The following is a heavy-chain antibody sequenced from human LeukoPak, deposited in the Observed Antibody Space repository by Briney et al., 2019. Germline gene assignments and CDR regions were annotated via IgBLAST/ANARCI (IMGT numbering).Heavy chain of an antibody. D-gene: IGHD5-12*01. J-gene: IGHJ4*02. CDR1: GGTFSSYA. Sequence: SVKVSCKXSGGTFSSYAISWVRQAPGQGLEWMGGIIPIFGTANYAQKFQGRVTITTDESTSTAYMELSSLRSEDTAVYYCARDPTSGSEYFDYWGQGTLVTVSS. CDR3: ARDPTSGSEYFDY. CDR2: IIPIFGTA. V-gene: IGHV1-69*05.